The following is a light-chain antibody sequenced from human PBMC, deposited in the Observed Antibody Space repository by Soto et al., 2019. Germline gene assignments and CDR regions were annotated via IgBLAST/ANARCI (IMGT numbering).Light chain of an antibody. J-gene: IGKJ5*01. V-gene: IGKV1-33*01. CDR1: RDIGKY. CDR2: DAS. Sequence: DIQMTQSPSSLSASVGDRVTITCQASRDIGKYLNWFQEKPGKAPKLLIYDASNLQTGVPSRFSGSGSGTDFTFTISSLQREDFATYYCQRYDSLPPTFGQGTRLEIK. CDR3: QRYDSLPPT.